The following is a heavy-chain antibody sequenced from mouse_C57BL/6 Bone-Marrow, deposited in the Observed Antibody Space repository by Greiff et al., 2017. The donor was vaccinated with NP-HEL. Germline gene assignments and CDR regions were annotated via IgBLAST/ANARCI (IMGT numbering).Heavy chain of an antibody. CDR3: ARVGEMDY. D-gene: IGHD3-3*01. CDR1: GFTFSDYY. CDR2: INYDGSST. Sequence: EVMLVESEGGLVQPGSSMKLSCTASGFTFSDYYMAWVRQVPEKGLEWVANINYDGSSTYYLDSLKSRFIISRDNAKNILYLQMSSLKSEDTATYYCARVGEMDYWGQGTSVTVSS. V-gene: IGHV5-16*01. J-gene: IGHJ4*01.